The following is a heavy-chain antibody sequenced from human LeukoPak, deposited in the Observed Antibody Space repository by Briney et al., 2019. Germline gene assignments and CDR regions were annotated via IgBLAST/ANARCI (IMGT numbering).Heavy chain of an antibody. CDR2: INPNTDNR. CDR3: ARDFTSGSGTYSSYFFDH. Sequence: ASVKVSCKASGYTFTSYCIHWVRQTPGQGLEWMGKINPNTDNRDYAQKFQGRVTMTRDTSTSTVYMDLSSLRSEDTAVYFCARDFTSGSGTYSSYFFDHWGQGTLVTVSS. V-gene: IGHV1-46*01. CDR1: GYTFTSYC. J-gene: IGHJ4*02. D-gene: IGHD3-10*01.